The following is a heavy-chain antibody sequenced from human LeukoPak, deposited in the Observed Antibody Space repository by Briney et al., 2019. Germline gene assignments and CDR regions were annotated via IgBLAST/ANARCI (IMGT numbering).Heavy chain of an antibody. D-gene: IGHD6-13*01. CDR2: INPGNSDT. CDR1: GYGFTTCW. Sequence: GESLKISCKGSGYGFTTCWIGWVRQMPGKGLEWMGVINPGNSDTRYSPSFQGQVTISADKSITTAYLQWSSLKASDTAMYYCAAGTDGFFEHWGQGTLVTVSS. V-gene: IGHV5-51*01. J-gene: IGHJ4*02. CDR3: AAGTDGFFEH.